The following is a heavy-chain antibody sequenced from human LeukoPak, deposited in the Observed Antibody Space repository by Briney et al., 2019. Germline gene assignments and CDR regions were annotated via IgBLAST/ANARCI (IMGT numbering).Heavy chain of an antibody. Sequence: GGSLRLSCAVSGFTFSSYAMSWVRQAPGKGLEWVSAISGSGGSTYYADSVKGRFTISRDNSKNTLYLQMNSLRAEDTAVYYCAKDDYDYVWGSYRFYAFDIWGQGTMVTVSS. CDR1: GFTFSSYA. CDR2: ISGSGGST. V-gene: IGHV3-23*01. J-gene: IGHJ3*02. CDR3: AKDDYDYVWGSYRFYAFDI. D-gene: IGHD3-16*02.